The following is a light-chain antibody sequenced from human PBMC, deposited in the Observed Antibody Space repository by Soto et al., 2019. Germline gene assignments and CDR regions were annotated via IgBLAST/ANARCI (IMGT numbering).Light chain of an antibody. V-gene: IGKV3-11*01. CDR1: QSVSSQ. CDR3: QQRNNWPWT. CDR2: DAS. J-gene: IGKJ1*01. Sequence: EIVLTQSPATLPLSRGERATLXXRASQSVSSQLAWYQQKPGQAPRXLIYDASNRATGIPARFSGSGSGTDFSLTISSLEPEDFVVYYCQQRNNWPWTFGQGTKVDIK.